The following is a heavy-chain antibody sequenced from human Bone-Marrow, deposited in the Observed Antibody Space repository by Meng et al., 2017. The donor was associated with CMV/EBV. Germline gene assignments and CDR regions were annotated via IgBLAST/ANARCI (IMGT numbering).Heavy chain of an antibody. J-gene: IGHJ6*02. CDR3: ARARYHYGKDV. Sequence: SGPTLVKPTQTLTLTCTFSGFSLNTGGMCVSWVRQPPGKALEWLALIDWDDDKKYSISLKTRLTISKDSSKNQVVLTMTNLDPVDTATYYCARARYHYGKDVWGQGTTVTFSS. V-gene: IGHV2-70*19. CDR2: IDWDDDK. CDR1: GFSLNTGGMC.